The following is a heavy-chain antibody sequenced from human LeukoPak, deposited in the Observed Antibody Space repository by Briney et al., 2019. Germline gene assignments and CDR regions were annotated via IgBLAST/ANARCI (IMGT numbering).Heavy chain of an antibody. V-gene: IGHV3-21*04. J-gene: IGHJ4*02. CDR1: GFTFNSYS. D-gene: IGHD6-13*01. CDR3: ARHLQKGRIAAAVFDY. CDR2: ISSSSGYI. Sequence: GGSLRLSCAASGFTFNSYSMNWVRQAPGKGLEWVSSISSSSGYIYYADSVKGRFTISRDNAKNSLYLQMNSLRAADTAVYYCARHLQKGRIAAAVFDYWGQGTLVTVSS.